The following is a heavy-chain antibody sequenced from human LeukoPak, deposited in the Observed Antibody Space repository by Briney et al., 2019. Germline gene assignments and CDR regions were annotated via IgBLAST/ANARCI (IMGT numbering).Heavy chain of an antibody. CDR1: GYTLTGLS. CDR3: ATSDSSGWYNY. V-gene: IGHV1-24*01. J-gene: IGHJ4*02. D-gene: IGHD6-19*01. Sequence: ASVKVSCKVSGYTLTGLSMPWVRQPPGKGLEWMGGFDPEDGETIYAQKFQGRVTMTEDTSTDTAYMELSSLRSEDTAVYYCATSDSSGWYNYWGQGTLVTVSS. CDR2: FDPEDGET.